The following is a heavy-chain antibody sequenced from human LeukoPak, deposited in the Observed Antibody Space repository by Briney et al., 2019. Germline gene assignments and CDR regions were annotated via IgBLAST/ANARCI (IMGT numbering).Heavy chain of an antibody. CDR2: IYYSGST. CDR1: GGSISSYY. V-gene: IGHV4-59*01. Sequence: SETLSLTCTVSGGSISSYYWSWIRQPPGKGLEWIGYIYYSGSTNYNPSLKSRVTISVDTSKNQFSLKLSSVTAADTAVYYCARDEYDGDYWGQGTLVTVSS. CDR3: ARDEYDGDY. D-gene: IGHD3-3*01. J-gene: IGHJ4*02.